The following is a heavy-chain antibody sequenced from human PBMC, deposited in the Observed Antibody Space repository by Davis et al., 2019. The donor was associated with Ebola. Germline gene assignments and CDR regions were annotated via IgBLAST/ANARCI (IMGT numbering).Heavy chain of an antibody. J-gene: IGHJ6*02. CDR3: ARTRYTYGMDV. D-gene: IGHD3-16*02. Sequence: MPSETLSLTFAVYGVSFSGYYWSWIRQPPGKGLEWIGEINHSGSTNYNPSLKSRVTISVDTSKNQFSLKLSSVTAADTAVYYCARTRYTYGMDVWGQGTTVTVSS. CDR1: GVSFSGYY. V-gene: IGHV4-34*01. CDR2: INHSGST.